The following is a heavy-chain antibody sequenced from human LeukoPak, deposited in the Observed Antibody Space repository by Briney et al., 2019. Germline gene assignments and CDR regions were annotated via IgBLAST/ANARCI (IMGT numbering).Heavy chain of an antibody. CDR2: ITASGTAM. Sequence: GGSLRLSCAASGFTFSSYSMNWVRQAPGKGLEWVSHITASGTAMFYADSVKGRFTISRDNAKNSLYLQMNSLRDEDTAVYYCARDHYYDSSGYYPNWFDPWGQGTLVTVSS. CDR3: ARDHYYDSSGYYPNWFDP. V-gene: IGHV3-48*02. J-gene: IGHJ5*02. D-gene: IGHD3-22*01. CDR1: GFTFSSYS.